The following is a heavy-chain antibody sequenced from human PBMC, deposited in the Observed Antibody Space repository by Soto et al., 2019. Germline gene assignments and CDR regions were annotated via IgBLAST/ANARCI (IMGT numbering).Heavy chain of an antibody. CDR1: GYTFTSYA. J-gene: IGHJ6*03. Sequence: ASAKVSCKASGYTFTSYAKHWVRQPPGQRLEWMGWNNAGNGNTKYSQKFQGRVTITRDTSASTAYMELSSLRSEDTAVYYCARDPSLPSSRNYYYYMDVWGKGTTVTVSS. CDR3: ARDPSLPSSRNYYYYMDV. CDR2: NNAGNGNT. V-gene: IGHV1-3*01. D-gene: IGHD6-6*01.